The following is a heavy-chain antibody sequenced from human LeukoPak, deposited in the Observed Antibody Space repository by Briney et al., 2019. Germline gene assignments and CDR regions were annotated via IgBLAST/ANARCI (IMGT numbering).Heavy chain of an antibody. CDR2: IHSTGSA. Sequence: SETLSLTCTVSGGSLSSYYWSWIRQPPEKGLEWIGYIHSTGSANYNPSLKSRVTLSVDTAKNQFSLKLNSVTAADTAVYYCARMGGYSGYATHWGQGTLVTVSS. CDR3: ARMGGYSGYATH. J-gene: IGHJ4*02. CDR1: GGSLSSYY. V-gene: IGHV4-59*08. D-gene: IGHD5-12*01.